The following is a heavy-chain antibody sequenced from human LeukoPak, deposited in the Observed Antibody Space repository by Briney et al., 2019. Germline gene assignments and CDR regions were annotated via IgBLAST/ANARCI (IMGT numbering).Heavy chain of an antibody. CDR1: GYTFTGYY. CDR2: INPNSGGT. Sequence: GASVKVSCKASGYTFTGYYMHWVRQAPGQGLEWMGRINPNSGGTNYAQKFQGRVTMTRDTFISTAYMGLSRLRSDDTAVYYCARDTYYGSGSYYYYYYYMDVWGKGTTVTVSS. V-gene: IGHV1-2*06. J-gene: IGHJ6*03. CDR3: ARDTYYGSGSYYYYYYYMDV. D-gene: IGHD3-10*01.